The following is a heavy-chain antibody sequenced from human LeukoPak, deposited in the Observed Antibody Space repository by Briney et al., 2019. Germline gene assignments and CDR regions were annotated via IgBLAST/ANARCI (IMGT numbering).Heavy chain of an antibody. D-gene: IGHD3/OR15-3a*01. J-gene: IGHJ3*01. V-gene: IGHV4-4*07. Sequence: PSETLSLTCTVSGGSISSYYWSWIRQPAGKGLEWIGRVYTTGSTSYNPSLKGRVTISVDTSKKELSLRLTSVTAADTAVYYCTRVRGGLARGAFDFWGHGTMVTVSS. CDR1: GGSISSYY. CDR3: TRVRGGLARGAFDF. CDR2: VYTTGST.